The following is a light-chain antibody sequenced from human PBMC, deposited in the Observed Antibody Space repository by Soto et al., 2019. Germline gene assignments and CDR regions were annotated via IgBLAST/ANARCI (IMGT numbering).Light chain of an antibody. CDR1: SSDVGGYNF. J-gene: IGLJ1*01. CDR3: CSYAGSYTYV. Sequence: QSALTQPRSVSGSPGQSVTISCTGTSSDVGGYNFVSWYQQYPGKAPKLMIYDVSKRPSGVPDRFSGSKPGNTASLTISGLQAADEADYYCCSYAGSYTYVFGSGTKVTVL. V-gene: IGLV2-11*01. CDR2: DVS.